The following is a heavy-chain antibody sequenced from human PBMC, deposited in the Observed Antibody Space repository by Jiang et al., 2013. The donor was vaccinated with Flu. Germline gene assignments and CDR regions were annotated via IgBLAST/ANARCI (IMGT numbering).Heavy chain of an antibody. CDR2: IDPSDSYT. CDR3: ARHVTVESRSDGPNLSGWGRTLIEI. CDR1: GYTFTTNW. V-gene: IGHV5-10-1*01. J-gene: IGHJ3*02. D-gene: IGHD6-19*01. Sequence: AEVKKPGESARISCKGSGYTFTTNWISWVRQLPGKGLEWMGRIDPSDSYTNYNPSFQGHITISVDKSISAAYLQWSSLKASDTAIYYCARHVTVESRSDGPNLSGWGRTLIEIWGQGTMVTVSS.